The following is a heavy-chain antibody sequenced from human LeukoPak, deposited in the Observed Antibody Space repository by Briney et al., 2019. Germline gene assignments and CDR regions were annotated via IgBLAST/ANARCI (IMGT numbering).Heavy chain of an antibody. CDR2: IYSSGST. CDR1: GFSVSSNY. Sequence: GVSLRLSCAASGFSVSSNYMSWVRQAPGKGLEWVSVIYSSGSTYYADSVKGRFTISSDNSTNTLYLQMSSLRVEDTAVYYCARAQYYGAGGDYWGHGTLVTVSS. CDR3: ARAQYYGAGGDY. V-gene: IGHV3-66*01. D-gene: IGHD3-10*01. J-gene: IGHJ4*01.